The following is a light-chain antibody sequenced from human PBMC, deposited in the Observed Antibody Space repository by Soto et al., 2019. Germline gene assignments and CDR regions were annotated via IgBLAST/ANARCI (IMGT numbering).Light chain of an antibody. CDR1: QDISNY. CDR2: AAS. V-gene: IGKV1-27*01. J-gene: IGKJ5*01. Sequence: DIQMTQSPSTLSASVGDRATITCRASQDISNYLAWYQQIPGKGPELLIYAASTLQSGVPSRFSGSGSGTDFTLTISGLQPEDVATYYCQKYNSAPLTFAQGTRLEIK. CDR3: QKYNSAPLT.